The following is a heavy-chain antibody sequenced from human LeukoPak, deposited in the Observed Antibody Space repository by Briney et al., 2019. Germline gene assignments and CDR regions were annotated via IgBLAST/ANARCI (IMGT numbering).Heavy chain of an antibody. J-gene: IGHJ6*02. CDR1: GGSISSYY. CDR3: ARAGLYYYYGMDV. Sequence: PSGTLSLTCTVSGGSISSYYWSWIRQPPGKGLEWIGYIYYSGSTNYNPSLKSRVTISVDTSKNQFSLKLSSVTAADTAVYYCARAGLYYYYGMDVWGQGTTVTVSS. CDR2: IYYSGST. V-gene: IGHV4-59*01.